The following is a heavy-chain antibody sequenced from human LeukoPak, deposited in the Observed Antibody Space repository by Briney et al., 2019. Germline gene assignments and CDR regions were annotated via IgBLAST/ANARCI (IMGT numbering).Heavy chain of an antibody. CDR1: GFTFSSYS. D-gene: IGHD6-13*01. CDR2: ISSSSSYI. Sequence: GGSLRLSCAASGFTFSSYSMNWVRQAPGKGLEWVSSISSSSSYIYYADSVKGRFTISRDNAKNSLYLQMNSLRAEDTAVYYCAGGIAAAGGITFDYWGQGTLVTVSS. J-gene: IGHJ4*02. CDR3: AGGIAAAGGITFDY. V-gene: IGHV3-21*01.